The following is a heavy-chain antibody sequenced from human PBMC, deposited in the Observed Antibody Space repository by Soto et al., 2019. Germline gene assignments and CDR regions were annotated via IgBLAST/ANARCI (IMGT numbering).Heavy chain of an antibody. CDR2: IYYSGST. J-gene: IGHJ4*02. V-gene: IGHV4-31*03. CDR1: GGSISSGGYY. Sequence: SETLSLTCTVSGGSISSGGYYWSWIRQHPGKGLEWIGYIYYSGSTYYNPSLKSRVTISVDTSKDQFSLKLSSVTAADTAVYYCARGAWDLTRGVDYWGQGTLVTVSS. CDR3: ARGAWDLTRGVDY. D-gene: IGHD1-26*01.